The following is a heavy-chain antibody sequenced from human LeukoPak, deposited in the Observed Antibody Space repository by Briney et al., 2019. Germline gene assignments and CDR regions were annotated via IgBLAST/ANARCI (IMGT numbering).Heavy chain of an antibody. CDR2: SGSGGST. V-gene: IGHV3-23*01. Sequence: GGSLRLSCAASGFTFSSYAMSWVRQAPGKGLEWVSTSGSGGSTYYADSVKGRFTISRDNSKNTLYLQMSSPRAEDTAVYYCANDLYGDYYLDCWGQGTLVTVSS. CDR3: ANDLYGDYYLDC. D-gene: IGHD4-17*01. CDR1: GFTFSSYA. J-gene: IGHJ4*02.